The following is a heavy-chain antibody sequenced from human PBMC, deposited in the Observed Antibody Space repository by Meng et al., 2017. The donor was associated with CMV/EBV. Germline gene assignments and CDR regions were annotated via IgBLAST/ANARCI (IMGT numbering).Heavy chain of an antibody. Sequence: LSCTVSGGSISSSSYYWGWIRQPPGKGLEWIGSIYYSGSTYYNPSLKSRVTISVDTSKNQFSLKLSSVTAADTAVYYCARHGRVVPAAYNWFDPWGQGTLVTVSS. J-gene: IGHJ5*02. CDR1: GGSISSSSYY. V-gene: IGHV4-39*01. CDR3: ARHGRVVPAAYNWFDP. D-gene: IGHD2-2*01. CDR2: IYYSGST.